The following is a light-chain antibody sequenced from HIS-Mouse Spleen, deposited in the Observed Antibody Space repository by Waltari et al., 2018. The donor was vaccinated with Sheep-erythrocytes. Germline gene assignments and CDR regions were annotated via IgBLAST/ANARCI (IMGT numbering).Light chain of an antibody. Sequence: QSALTQPASVSGSPGPSITISCTGTSSDVGGYDYVTCYQQHPGKAPNLMIYDVSNRPSGVSNRFSGSKSGNTASLTISGLQAEDEADYYCSSYTSSSTLVVFGGGTKLTVL. CDR3: SSYTSSSTLVV. V-gene: IGLV2-14*03. CDR1: SSDVGGYDY. CDR2: DVS. J-gene: IGLJ2*01.